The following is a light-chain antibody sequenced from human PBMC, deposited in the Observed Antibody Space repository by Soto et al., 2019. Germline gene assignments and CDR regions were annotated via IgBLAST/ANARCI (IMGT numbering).Light chain of an antibody. J-gene: IGKJ4*01. CDR2: GAS. CDR3: QRDNTLGQT. V-gene: IGKV3-15*01. CDR1: QRVARK. Sequence: ILMTPSPTILSVSPGERPTLSCNASQRVARKLGLYQLNPGPAPRLLSHGASTRATGIPDRFSGTGSGTEFPLTISSLQSEDLAVYFCQRDNTLGQTFGGGTKVEIK.